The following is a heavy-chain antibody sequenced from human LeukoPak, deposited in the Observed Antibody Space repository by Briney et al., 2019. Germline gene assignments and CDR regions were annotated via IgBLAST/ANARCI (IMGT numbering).Heavy chain of an antibody. Sequence: GGSLRLSCAASGFTFSNYGRHWVRQAPGKGLEWVAFIPYDGSNEYYADSVKGRFTISRDNSKNTLYLEMNSLRAEDTAMYYCAKDRGIAAAYYFMDVWGKGTTVTDSS. D-gene: IGHD6-13*01. CDR2: IPYDGSNE. CDR1: GFTFSNYG. J-gene: IGHJ6*03. V-gene: IGHV3-30*02. CDR3: AKDRGIAAAYYFMDV.